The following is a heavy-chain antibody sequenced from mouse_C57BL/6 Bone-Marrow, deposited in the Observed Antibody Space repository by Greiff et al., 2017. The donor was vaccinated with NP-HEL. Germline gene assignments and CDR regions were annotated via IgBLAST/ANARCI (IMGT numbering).Heavy chain of an antibody. CDR3: ARRDDGYYGGYFDD. D-gene: IGHD2-3*01. J-gene: IGHJ2*01. Sequence: QVQLQQSGAELVKPGASVKMSCKASGYTFTTYPLEWMKQNHGKSLEWIGNFHPYNDDTKYNEKFKGKATLTVDTSSSTVYLELSRLTSDDSAVYCGARRDDGYYGGYFDDWGQGTTLTVSS. V-gene: IGHV1-47*01. CDR2: FHPYNDDT. CDR1: GYTFTTYP.